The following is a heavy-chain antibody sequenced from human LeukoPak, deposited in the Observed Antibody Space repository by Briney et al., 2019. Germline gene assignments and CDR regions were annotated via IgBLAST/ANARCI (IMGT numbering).Heavy chain of an antibody. CDR1: GFTFSSYW. D-gene: IGHD2-2*02. J-gene: IGHJ4*02. CDR2: IKQDGSEK. CDR3: ARETTILGYCSSTSCYTVDY. V-gene: IGHV3-7*01. Sequence: GGSLRLSCAASGFTFSSYWMSWVRQAPGKGLEWVANIKQDGSEKYYVDSVKGRFTISRDNAKNSLYLQMNSLRAEDTAVYYCARETTILGYCSSTSCYTVDYWGQGTLVTVSS.